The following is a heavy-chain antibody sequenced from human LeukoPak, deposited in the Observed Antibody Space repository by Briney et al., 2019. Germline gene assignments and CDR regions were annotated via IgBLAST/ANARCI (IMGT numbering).Heavy chain of an antibody. D-gene: IGHD6-19*01. J-gene: IGHJ4*02. CDR2: IYTSGST. CDR1: GGSISSGSYY. Sequence: TSETLSLTCTVSGGSISSGSYYWSWIRQPAGKGLEWIGRIYTSGSTNYNPSLKSRVTISVDTSKNQFSLKLSSVTAADTAVYHCARLTGYSSGWAVFDYWGQGTLVTVSS. CDR3: ARLTGYSSGWAVFDY. V-gene: IGHV4-61*02.